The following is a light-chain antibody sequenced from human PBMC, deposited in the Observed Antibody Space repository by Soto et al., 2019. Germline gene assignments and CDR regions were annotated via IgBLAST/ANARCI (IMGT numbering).Light chain of an antibody. CDR3: QQYGSSPRT. CDR1: QSVSSSY. Sequence: EIVLTQSPGTVSLSPGERATLSCRASQSVSSSYLAWYQQKPGQAPRLLIYGASSRATGIPDRFSGSGSGTDFTLNISRLEPEDFAVYYCQQYGSSPRTFGQGTKVEIK. J-gene: IGKJ1*01. CDR2: GAS. V-gene: IGKV3-20*01.